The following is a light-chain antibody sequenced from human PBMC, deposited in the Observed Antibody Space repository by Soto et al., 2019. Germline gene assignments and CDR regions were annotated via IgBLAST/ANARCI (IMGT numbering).Light chain of an antibody. J-gene: IGLJ3*02. CDR3: AAWDDSLSVWV. Sequence: QSVLTQPPSASGTPGQRVTISCSGSSSNIVSNYVYWYQQLPGTAPKLLIYSNNQRPSGVPDRFSGSKSGTSPSLAISGLRSEDEADYYCAAWDDSLSVWVFGGGTKLTVL. CDR1: SSNIVSNY. V-gene: IGLV1-47*02. CDR2: SNN.